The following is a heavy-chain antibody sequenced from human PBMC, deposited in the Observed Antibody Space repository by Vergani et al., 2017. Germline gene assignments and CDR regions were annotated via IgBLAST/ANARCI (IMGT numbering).Heavy chain of an antibody. D-gene: IGHD4-17*01. CDR2: IRSKAYGGTT. V-gene: IGHV3-49*04. CDR3: TRATTVTSREIDY. CDR1: GFTFGDYA. Sequence: EVQLVGSGGGLVQPGRSLRLSCTASGFTFGDYAMSWVRQAPGKGLEWVGFIRSKAYGGTTEYAASVKGRFTISRDDSKSIAYLQMNSLKTEDTAVYYCTRATTVTSREIDYWGQGTLVTVSS. J-gene: IGHJ4*02.